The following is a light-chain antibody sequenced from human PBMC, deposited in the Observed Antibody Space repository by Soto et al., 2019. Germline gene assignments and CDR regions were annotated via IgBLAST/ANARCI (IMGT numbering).Light chain of an antibody. CDR1: SSDIGNYNY. CDR3: ASDTGTRV. CDR2: EVS. J-gene: IGLJ3*02. Sequence: QSALTQPPSVSGSPGQSVTISCTGTSSDIGNYNYVSWYQQAPGTAPKLMIFEVSNRPSGVPDRFSGSKSGNTASLTISGLQAEDEADYYCASDTGTRVFGGWPKLTV. V-gene: IGLV2-18*02.